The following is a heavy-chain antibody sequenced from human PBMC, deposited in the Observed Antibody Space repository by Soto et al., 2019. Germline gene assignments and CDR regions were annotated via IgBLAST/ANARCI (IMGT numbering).Heavy chain of an antibody. V-gene: IGHV1-2*02. CDR3: AKDLTRQLAYWLDP. CDR2: INAHSGGT. CDR1: GFSFTGYY. J-gene: IGHJ5*02. Sequence: ASVKVSCKASGFSFTGYYIHWLRQAPGQGLEWMGWINAHSGGTEYAQKFQGRVTLTRDTSIATACLTLTSLTSDDTALYYCAKDLTRQLAYWLDPWGQGTQVTVSS. D-gene: IGHD6-6*01.